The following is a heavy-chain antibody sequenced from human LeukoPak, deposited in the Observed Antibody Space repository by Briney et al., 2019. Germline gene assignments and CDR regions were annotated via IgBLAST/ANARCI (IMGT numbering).Heavy chain of an antibody. CDR3: SADPGDY. CDR2: INQDGSEK. J-gene: IGHJ4*02. Sequence: GGSLRLSCAAPGFTFSSYWMSWVRQAPGKGLEWVANINQDGSEKYYVDSVEGRFNISRDNARNSLYLQMNSLGVDDTAVYFCSADPGDYWGQGTLVSVSS. V-gene: IGHV3-7*01. CDR1: GFTFSSYW. D-gene: IGHD7-27*01.